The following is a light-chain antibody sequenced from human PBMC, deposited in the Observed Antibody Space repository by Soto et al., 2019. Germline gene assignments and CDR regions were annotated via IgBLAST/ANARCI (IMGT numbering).Light chain of an antibody. CDR2: WAS. CDR3: QQSYSPPLT. Sequence: DIVMTQSPDSLAVSLGERATMHCKSSQTVFYCINTKHYLAWYQHKPGQPPKLLIYWASTRESGVPDRFSGSGSGTDFTLTINSLQAEDVAVYYCQQSYSPPLTFGGGTKVEIK. J-gene: IGKJ4*01. CDR1: QTVFYCINTKHY. V-gene: IGKV4-1*01.